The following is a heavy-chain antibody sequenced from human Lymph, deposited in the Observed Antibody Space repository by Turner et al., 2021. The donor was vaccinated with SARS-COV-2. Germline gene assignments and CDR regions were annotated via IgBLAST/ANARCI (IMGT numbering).Heavy chain of an antibody. CDR1: GGSFSSSSYY. CDR2: IYYNGNT. V-gene: IGHV4-39*01. D-gene: IGHD1-26*01. J-gene: IGHJ3*02. CDR3: ARHPRCYSGSYSGAFDI. Sequence: QLQLQESGPGLVKPSEPLSLTCTVSGGSFSSSSYYWGWHRQPPGKGLEWIGNIYYNGNTYYNSSLKSRVTISVDTSKNQFSLKLSSVTAADTAVYYCARHPRCYSGSYSGAFDIWGQGTMVTVSS.